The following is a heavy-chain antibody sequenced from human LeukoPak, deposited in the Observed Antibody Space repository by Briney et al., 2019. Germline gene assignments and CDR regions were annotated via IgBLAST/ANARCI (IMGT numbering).Heavy chain of an antibody. D-gene: IGHD3-22*01. J-gene: IGHJ4*02. Sequence: ASVKVFCKASGGTFSSYAIIWVRPAPGQGLEWMGGIIPIFGTANYAQKFQGRVTITADESTSTAYMELSSLRSEDTAAYYCARDSSGYYYHFDYWGQGTLVTVSS. CDR2: IIPIFGTA. CDR3: ARDSSGYYYHFDY. V-gene: IGHV1-69*13. CDR1: GGTFSSYA.